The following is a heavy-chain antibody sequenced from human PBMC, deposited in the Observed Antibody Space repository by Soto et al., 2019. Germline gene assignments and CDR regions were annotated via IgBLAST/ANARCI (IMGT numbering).Heavy chain of an antibody. J-gene: IGHJ6*02. CDR3: ARVRRPTVTESSYSYYYYGMDV. D-gene: IGHD4-17*01. Sequence: QVQLQESGPGLVKPSETLSLTCTVSGGSVSSGSYYWSWIRQPPGKGLEWIGYIYYSGSTNYNPSLKSRVTISVDTSKNQFSLKLSSVTAADTAVYYCARVRRPTVTESSYSYYYYGMDVWGQGTTVTVSS. CDR1: GGSVSSGSYY. CDR2: IYYSGST. V-gene: IGHV4-61*01.